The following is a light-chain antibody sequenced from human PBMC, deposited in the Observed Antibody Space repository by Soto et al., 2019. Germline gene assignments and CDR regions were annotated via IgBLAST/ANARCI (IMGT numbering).Light chain of an antibody. CDR1: QSVSSSF. V-gene: IGKV3-20*01. Sequence: EIVLTQSPGTLSLSPGERATLSCRASQSVSSSFLAWYQQIPGQAPRVLIYGASSRATGITDRFSGSGSGTDFTLTISRLEPEDFAVYYCQQYGSSPRTFGQGTKVEIK. CDR3: QQYGSSPRT. J-gene: IGKJ1*01. CDR2: GAS.